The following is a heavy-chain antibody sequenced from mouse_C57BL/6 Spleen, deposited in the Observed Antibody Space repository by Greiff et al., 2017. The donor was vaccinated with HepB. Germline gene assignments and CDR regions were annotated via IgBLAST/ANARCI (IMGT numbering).Heavy chain of an antibody. CDR1: GFTFSDYG. Sequence: EVKVVESGGGLVKPGGSLKLSCAASGFTFSDYGMHWVRQAPEKGLEWVAYISSGSSTIYYADTVKGRFTISRDNAKNTLFLQMTSLRSEDTAMYYCARMDGNYDYYAMDYWGQGTSVTVSS. CDR2: ISSGSSTI. V-gene: IGHV5-17*01. CDR3: ARMDGNYDYYAMDY. J-gene: IGHJ4*01. D-gene: IGHD2-1*01.